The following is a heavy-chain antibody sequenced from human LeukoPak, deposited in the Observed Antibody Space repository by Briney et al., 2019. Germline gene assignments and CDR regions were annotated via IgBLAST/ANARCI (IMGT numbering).Heavy chain of an antibody. V-gene: IGHV3-23*01. D-gene: IGHD6-6*01. CDR1: GFTFSSSA. CDR3: AKEVRPNDY. J-gene: IGHJ4*02. CDR2: ISRTGGDT. Sequence: PGGSLRLSCGASGFTFSSSAMCWVGQAPGKGLEWVSGISRTGGDTYYADSVKGRFTISRDTSKNTLFLQMNSLRAEDTAVYYCAKEVRPNDYWGQGTLVTVSS.